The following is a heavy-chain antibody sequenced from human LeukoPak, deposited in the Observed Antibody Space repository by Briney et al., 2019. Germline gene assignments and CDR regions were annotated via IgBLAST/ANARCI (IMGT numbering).Heavy chain of an antibody. CDR1: GFTFSSYA. CDR3: AKDRGSYYGSGSQSPLFDP. CDR2: ISYDGSNK. D-gene: IGHD3-10*01. J-gene: IGHJ5*02. Sequence: GGSLRLSCAASGFTFSSYAMHWVRQAPGKGLEWVAVISYDGSNKYYADSVKGRFTISRDNSKNTLYLQMNSLRAEDTAVYYCAKDRGSYYGSGSQSPLFDPWGQGTLVTVSS. V-gene: IGHV3-30-3*01.